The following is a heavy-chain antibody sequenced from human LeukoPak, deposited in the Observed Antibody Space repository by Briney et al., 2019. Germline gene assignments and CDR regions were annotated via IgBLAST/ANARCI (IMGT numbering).Heavy chain of an antibody. CDR1: GYTLTELS. J-gene: IGHJ4*02. D-gene: IGHD3-10*01. V-gene: IGHV1-24*01. CDR2: FDPEDGET. Sequence: ASVKVSCKVSGYTLTELSMHWVRQAPGKGLEWMGRFDPEDGETIYAQKFQGRVTMTADTSADTAYMELSSLRSEDTAVYYCATDLYGSGSFDYWGQGTLVTVSS. CDR3: ATDLYGSGSFDY.